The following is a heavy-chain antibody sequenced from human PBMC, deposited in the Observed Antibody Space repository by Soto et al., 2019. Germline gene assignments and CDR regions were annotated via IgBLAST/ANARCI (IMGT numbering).Heavy chain of an antibody. Sequence: QVPLVQSGAEVKEPGDSVRVSCEASGYTFTAYYIHWVRQAPGQGLEWMGWINPKFGDTTYAQDFQARVSMTRDMSISTVYMELSRLTSDDTAIYYCARNMDYYYGPGSGNGHGFWGQGTTVTVFS. CDR3: ARNMDYYYGPGSGNGHGF. D-gene: IGHD3-10*01. J-gene: IGHJ6*02. CDR1: GYTFTAYY. V-gene: IGHV1-2*02. CDR2: INPKFGDT.